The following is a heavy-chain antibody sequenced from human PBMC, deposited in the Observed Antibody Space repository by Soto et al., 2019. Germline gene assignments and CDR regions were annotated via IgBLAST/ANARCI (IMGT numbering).Heavy chain of an antibody. Sequence: ASVKVSCKASGGTFSSYAISWVRQAPGQGLEWMGGIIPIFGTANYAQKFQGRVTITADESTSTAYMELSSPRSEDTAVYYCARGNSGSYCFRVDAFDIWGKGTMVTVSS. J-gene: IGHJ3*02. CDR1: GGTFSSYA. CDR2: IIPIFGTA. CDR3: ARGNSGSYCFRVDAFDI. V-gene: IGHV1-69*13. D-gene: IGHD1-26*01.